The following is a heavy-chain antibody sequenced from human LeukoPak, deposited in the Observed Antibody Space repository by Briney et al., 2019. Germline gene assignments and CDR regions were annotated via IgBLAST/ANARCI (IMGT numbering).Heavy chain of an antibody. V-gene: IGHV3-9*01. D-gene: IGHD2-21*02. CDR1: GFTFDDYA. Sequence: GGSLRLSCAASGFTFDDYAMHWVRQAPGKGLEWVSGISWNSGSIGYADSVKGRFTISRDNAKNSLYLQMNSLRAEDTALYYCAKDKEIVVVTGSLDYWGKGTTVTVSS. J-gene: IGHJ6*04. CDR3: AKDKEIVVVTGSLDY. CDR2: ISWNSGSI.